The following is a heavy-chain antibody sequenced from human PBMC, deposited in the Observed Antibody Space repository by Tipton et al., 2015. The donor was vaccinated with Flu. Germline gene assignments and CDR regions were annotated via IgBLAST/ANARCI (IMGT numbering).Heavy chain of an antibody. V-gene: IGHV1-2*06. CDR1: GYTFTGYY. Sequence: QLVQSGAEVKKPGASVKVSCKASGYTFTGYYMHWVRQAPGQGLEWMGRINPNSGGTNYAQKFQGRVTMTRDTSISTAYMELSRLRSDDTAVYYCAREYWGSSSWYGRGAFDIWGQGTMVTVSS. CDR2: INPNSGGT. CDR3: AREYWGSSSWYGRGAFDI. D-gene: IGHD6-13*01. J-gene: IGHJ3*02.